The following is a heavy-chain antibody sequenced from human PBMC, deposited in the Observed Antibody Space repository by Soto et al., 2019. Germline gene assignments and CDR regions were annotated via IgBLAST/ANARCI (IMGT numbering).Heavy chain of an antibody. D-gene: IGHD3-22*01. CDR1: GGSISSYY. V-gene: IGHV4-59*01. Sequence: SETLSLTCTVSGGSISSYYWSWIQQPPGRGLEWIGYIYYSGSTNYNPSLKSRVTISVDTSKNQFSLKLSSVTAADTAVYYCARADSSGIAAFDIWGQGTMVTV. J-gene: IGHJ3*02. CDR3: ARADSSGIAAFDI. CDR2: IYYSGST.